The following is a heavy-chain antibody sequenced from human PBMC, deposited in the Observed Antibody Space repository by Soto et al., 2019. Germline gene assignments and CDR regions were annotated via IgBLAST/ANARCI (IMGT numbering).Heavy chain of an antibody. CDR3: ARAHYDFWSGYYTGNYYYYYMDV. D-gene: IGHD3-3*01. V-gene: IGHV4-59*01. J-gene: IGHJ6*03. CDR2: IYYSGST. CDR1: GGSISSYY. Sequence: SETLSLTCTVPGGSISSYYWSWIRQPPGKGLEWIGYIYYSGSTNYNPSLKSRVTISVDTSKNQFSLKLSSVTAADTAVYYCARAHYDFWSGYYTGNYYYYYMDVWGKGTTVTVSS.